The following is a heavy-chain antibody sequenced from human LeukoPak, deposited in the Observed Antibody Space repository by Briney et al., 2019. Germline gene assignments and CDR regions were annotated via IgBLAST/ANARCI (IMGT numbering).Heavy chain of an antibody. CDR3: ARVNRGDAFDI. V-gene: IGHV3-23*01. J-gene: IGHJ3*02. CDR2: ISGSGGST. D-gene: IGHD3-16*02. Sequence: GGSLRLSCAASGFTFSSYAMSWVRQAPGKGLEWVSAISGSGGSTYYADSVKGRFTISRDKSKNTLFLQVNSLRAEDTAVYYCARVNRGDAFDIWGQGTLVTVSS. CDR1: GFTFSSYA.